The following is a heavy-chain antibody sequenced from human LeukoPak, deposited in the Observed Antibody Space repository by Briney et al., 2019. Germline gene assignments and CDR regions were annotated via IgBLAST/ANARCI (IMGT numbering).Heavy chain of an antibody. V-gene: IGHV1-8*01. Sequence: ASVKVSCKASGYTFTSYDINWVRQATGQGLEWMGWMNPNSGNTGYAQKFQGRVTMTRNTSISTAYMELSSLRSEDTAVYYCARSMQITMVRGVYYYYYMDVWGKGTTVTISS. CDR3: ARSMQITMVRGVYYYYYMDV. CDR2: MNPNSGNT. CDR1: GYTFTSYD. J-gene: IGHJ6*03. D-gene: IGHD3-10*01.